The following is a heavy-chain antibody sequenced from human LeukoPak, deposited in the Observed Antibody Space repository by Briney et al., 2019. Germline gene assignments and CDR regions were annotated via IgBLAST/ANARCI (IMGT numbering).Heavy chain of an antibody. CDR3: AKVLPMDLRLYYYDSSGYYGGAFDI. CDR2: ISGSGGST. V-gene: IGHV3-23*01. J-gene: IGHJ3*02. D-gene: IGHD3-22*01. CDR1: GFTFSSYA. Sequence: GGSLRLSCAASGFTFSSYAMSWVRQAPGKGLEGVSAISGSGGSTYYADSVKGRFTISRDNSKNTLYLQMNSLRAEDTAVYYCAKVLPMDLRLYYYDSSGYYGGAFDIWGQGTMVTVSS.